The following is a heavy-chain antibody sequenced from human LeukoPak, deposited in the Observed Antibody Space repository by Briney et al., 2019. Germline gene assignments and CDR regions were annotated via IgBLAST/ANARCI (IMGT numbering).Heavy chain of an antibody. CDR1: GGTFSSYA. D-gene: IGHD5/OR15-5a*01. J-gene: IGHJ4*01. CDR2: ISAYNGNT. CDR3: ARTSTTYDPDDY. V-gene: IGHV1-18*01. Sequence: ASVKVSCKASGGTFSSYAISWVRQAPGQGLEWMGWISAYNGNTNYAQKLQGRVTMTTDTSTSTAYMELRSLRSDDTAVYYCARTSTTYDPDDYWGQGTLVTVSS.